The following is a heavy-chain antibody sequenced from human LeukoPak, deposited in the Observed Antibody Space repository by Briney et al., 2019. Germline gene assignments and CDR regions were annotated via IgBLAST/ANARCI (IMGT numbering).Heavy chain of an antibody. Sequence: GGSLRLSCAASGFTFRTYSIHWVRQAPGKGLEWVTVVSADGRTQLYSDSVKGRFTISRDNSLNTLHLQMNSLRTEDTAVYYCARGEPLYGMDVWGQGTTVTVSS. J-gene: IGHJ6*02. V-gene: IGHV3-30*03. CDR3: ARGEPLYGMDV. CDR2: VSADGRTQ. CDR1: GFTFRTYS. D-gene: IGHD3-16*01.